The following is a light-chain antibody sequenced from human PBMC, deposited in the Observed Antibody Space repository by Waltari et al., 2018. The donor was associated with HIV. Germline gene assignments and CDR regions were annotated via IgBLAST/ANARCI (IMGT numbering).Light chain of an antibody. CDR2: RNN. CDR1: SSNIGSNY. CDR3: AAWDTSLSGSVV. V-gene: IGLV1-47*01. J-gene: IGLJ2*01. Sequence: QSVLTQPPSASGTPGQRVTISCSGSSSNIGSNYVSWYHQLPGTAPNLLIYRNNRRPSGVPDRFSGSKSGTSASLAISGLRSEDEADYYCAAWDTSLSGSVVFGGGTKLTVL.